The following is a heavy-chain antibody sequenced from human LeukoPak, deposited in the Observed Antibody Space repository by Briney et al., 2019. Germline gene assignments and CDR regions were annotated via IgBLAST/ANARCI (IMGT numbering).Heavy chain of an antibody. CDR2: ISGSGGST. J-gene: IGHJ4*02. D-gene: IGHD5-18*01. CDR1: GFTFSSYA. V-gene: IGHV3-23*01. Sequence: GGSLRLSRAASGFTFSSYAMSWVRQAPGKGLEWVSAISGSGGSTYYADSVKGRFTISRDNSKNTVYLQMNSLGAEGTAVYYCARYGGYSSGPLDSWGQGTLVTVSS. CDR3: ARYGGYSSGPLDS.